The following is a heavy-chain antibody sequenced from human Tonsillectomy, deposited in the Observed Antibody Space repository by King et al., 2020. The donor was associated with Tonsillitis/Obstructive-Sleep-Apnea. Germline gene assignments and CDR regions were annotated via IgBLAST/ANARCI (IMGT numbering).Heavy chain of an antibody. D-gene: IGHD3-10*01. J-gene: IGHJ6*02. Sequence: VQLVESGGGVVQPGRPLRLSCAASVFTFSSYGMLGVRQAPAKGLVGVAVISYAGSNKYYAATVKGRFTITKDNSKNMLYLQMNNLRAEDTALYYCATVGAPFVIEYYYGMDVWGQGTTVTVSS. CDR1: VFTFSSYG. CDR2: ISYAGSNK. V-gene: IGHV3-30*03. CDR3: ATVGAPFVIEYYYGMDV.